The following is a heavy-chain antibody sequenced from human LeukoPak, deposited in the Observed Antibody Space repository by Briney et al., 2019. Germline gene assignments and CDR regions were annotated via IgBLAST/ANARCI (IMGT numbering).Heavy chain of an antibody. CDR3: ARDGTYYYGSGSYYPFDY. J-gene: IGHJ4*02. V-gene: IGHV3-30*04. CDR2: ISYDGSNK. D-gene: IGHD3-10*01. Sequence: PGRSLRLSCAGSGFTFSSYAMHWVRQAPGKGLEWVAVISYDGSNKYYADSVKGRFTISRDNSKNTLYLQMNSLRAEDTAVYYCARDGTYYYGSGSYYPFDYWGQGTLVTVSS. CDR1: GFTFSSYA.